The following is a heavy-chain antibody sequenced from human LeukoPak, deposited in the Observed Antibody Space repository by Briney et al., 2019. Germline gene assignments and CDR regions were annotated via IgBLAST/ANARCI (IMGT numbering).Heavy chain of an antibody. CDR3: ASGLWWSKYYFDY. V-gene: IGHV3-23*01. CDR1: GFTFTNYA. D-gene: IGHD2-21*01. Sequence: GGSLRLSCAASGFTFTNYAMSWVRQAPGKGLDFVSSISNSGETTNYADSVKGRFTISRDNSKNTLYLQMNSLRAEDTAVYYCASGLWWSKYYFDYWGQGTLVTVSS. J-gene: IGHJ4*02. CDR2: ISNSGETT.